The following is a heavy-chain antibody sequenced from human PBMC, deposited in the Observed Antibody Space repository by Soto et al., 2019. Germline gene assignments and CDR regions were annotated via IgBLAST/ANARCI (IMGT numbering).Heavy chain of an antibody. CDR2: IYNSVTT. CDR1: GGSITHYY. V-gene: IGHV4-59*01. J-gene: IGHJ6*03. D-gene: IGHD1-20*01. CDR3: RIDSKGVLTAVREPGGMDL. Sequence: QVQLQESGPGLVKPSETLSLTCAVSGGSITHYYWAWIRQLPGQGLEWIGSIYNSVTTKYTPSLKCRVTILVATCKSHFSLDLSLATAADSAVYYCRIDSKGVLTAVREPGGMDLWGRGNTVT.